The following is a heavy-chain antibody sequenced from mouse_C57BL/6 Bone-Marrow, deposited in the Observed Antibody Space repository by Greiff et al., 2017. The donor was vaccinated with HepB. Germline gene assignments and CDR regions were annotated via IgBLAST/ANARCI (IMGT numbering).Heavy chain of an antibody. CDR1: GFTFSDYY. J-gene: IGHJ2*01. Sequence: EVQLVESEGGLVQPGSSMKLSCTASGFTFSDYYMAWVRQVPEKGLEWVANINYDGSSTYYLDSLKSRFIISRDNAKNILYLQMSSLKSEDTATYYCAREDTDYFDYWGQGTTLTVSS. CDR2: INYDGSST. D-gene: IGHD5-1-1*01. V-gene: IGHV5-16*01. CDR3: AREDTDYFDY.